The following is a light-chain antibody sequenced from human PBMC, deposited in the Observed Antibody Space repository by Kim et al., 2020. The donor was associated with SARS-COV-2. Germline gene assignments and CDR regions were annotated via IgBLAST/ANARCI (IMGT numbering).Light chain of an antibody. J-gene: IGLJ3*02. CDR2: EDN. Sequence: GKTVIISCTRSSGSIASNYVQWYQQRPGSSPTTVIYEDNQRPSGVPDRFSGSIDSSSNSASLTISGLKTEDEADYYCQSYDSSNQVFGGGTKLTVL. V-gene: IGLV6-57*01. CDR1: SGSIASNY. CDR3: QSYDSSNQV.